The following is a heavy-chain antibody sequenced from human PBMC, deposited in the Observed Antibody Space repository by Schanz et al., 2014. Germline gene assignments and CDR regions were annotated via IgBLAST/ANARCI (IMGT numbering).Heavy chain of an antibody. Sequence: QVQLVESGGCLVKPGGSLRLSCAASGFIFNDYYMNWIRQAPGKGLEWLSYISRDGTTSYYADSVKGRFTISRDNAKNSLYLEMNSLRAEDTAVYYCARDKGGYYPFDYWGQGSLVTVSS. J-gene: IGHJ4*02. D-gene: IGHD3-22*01. CDR1: GFIFNDYY. CDR3: ARDKGGYYPFDY. CDR2: ISRDGTTS. V-gene: IGHV3-11*04.